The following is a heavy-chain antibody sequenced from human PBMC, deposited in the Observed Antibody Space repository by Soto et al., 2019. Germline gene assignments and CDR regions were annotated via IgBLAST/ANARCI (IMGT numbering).Heavy chain of an antibody. J-gene: IGHJ6*02. CDR3: AREARDRETGLVPAAIDGMDV. V-gene: IGHV1-69*08. CDR2: IIPIFGIA. Sequence: QVQLVQSGAEVKKPGSSVKVSCKASGGTFSRYSITWVRQAPGHGLEWIGRIIPIFGIASYAQKFQGRVTMTADESTSTAYMELSSLRSDDPAVYYCAREARDRETGLVPAAIDGMDVWGQGTTVTVSS. CDR1: GGTFSRYS. D-gene: IGHD2-2*01.